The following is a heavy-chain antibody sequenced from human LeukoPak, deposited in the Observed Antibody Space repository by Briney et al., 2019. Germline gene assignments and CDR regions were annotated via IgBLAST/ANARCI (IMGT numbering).Heavy chain of an antibody. V-gene: IGHV2-5*01. CDR1: GFSLRTSGVG. D-gene: IGHD3-9*01. CDR2: XXXXXXK. CDR3: THTRRFYDSLTVSYKPVFGQ. Sequence: SGPTLVKPTQTLTLTCTFSGFSLRTSGVGVGXXXXXXXXXXXXXXXXXXXXXKHHSPSLKNRLTITKDTSRNRVVLTMTNMDPVDTATYYCTHTRRFYDSLTVSYKPVFGQWGLGTRVTVSS. J-gene: IGHJ4*02.